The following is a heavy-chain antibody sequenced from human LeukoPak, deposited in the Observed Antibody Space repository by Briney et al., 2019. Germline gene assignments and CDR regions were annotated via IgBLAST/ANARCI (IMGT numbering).Heavy chain of an antibody. D-gene: IGHD3-3*01. Sequence: ASVKVACKASGYTFISFGISWVRQAPGQGLEWMGWISGYNANADYAQRLQGRVTVTTDTSTSTAYMELSSLRSEDTAVYYCAGGSTIFGVATFDYWGQGTLVTVSS. CDR1: GYTFISFG. V-gene: IGHV1-18*01. CDR2: ISGYNANA. CDR3: AGGSTIFGVATFDY. J-gene: IGHJ4*02.